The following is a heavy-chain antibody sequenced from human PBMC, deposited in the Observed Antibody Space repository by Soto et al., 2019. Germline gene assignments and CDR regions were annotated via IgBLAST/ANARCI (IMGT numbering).Heavy chain of an antibody. D-gene: IGHD2-8*01. CDR1: GFSPSTNEMC. Sequence: SRPTLVNPTETLTLTCTFSGFSPSTNEMCVGWIRQPPGKALEWLARIDWENDKYYSTSLRTRLTISKDTSKNQVVLTMTNMHPVDTATYYCARIPTVSAMEEQYFDFWGQGTPVTVSS. CDR3: ARIPTVSAMEEQYFDF. J-gene: IGHJ4*02. V-gene: IGHV2-70*11. CDR2: IDWENDK.